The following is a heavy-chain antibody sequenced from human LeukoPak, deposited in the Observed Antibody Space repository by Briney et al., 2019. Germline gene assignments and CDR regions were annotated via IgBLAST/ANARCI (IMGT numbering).Heavy chain of an antibody. D-gene: IGHD4-17*01. V-gene: IGHV4-59*01. CDR3: ARGGTTVTPFDY. Sequence: SETLSLTCTVSGGSISSYYWSWIRQPPGKGLEWIAYIYYSGSTNYNPSLKSRVTISVDTSKNQFSLKLSSVTAADTAVYYCARGGTTVTPFDYWGQGTLVTVSS. J-gene: IGHJ4*02. CDR2: IYYSGST. CDR1: GGSISSYY.